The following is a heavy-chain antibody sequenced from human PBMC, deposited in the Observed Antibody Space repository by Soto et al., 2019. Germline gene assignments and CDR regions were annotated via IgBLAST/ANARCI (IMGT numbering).Heavy chain of an antibody. J-gene: IGHJ4*02. V-gene: IGHV3-23*01. CDR1: GLTFSSYG. CDR3: AKVLYGVVTYFDS. D-gene: IGHD3-3*01. Sequence: EVQLLESGGGLVQPGGSLRLSCASSGLTFSSYGMTWVRRPPGKGLEWVSAISGSGAATYYADSVQGRFTISRDNSNNTLYLQMNSLRAEDTAVYSCAKVLYGVVTYFDSWGQGTLVTVSS. CDR2: ISGSGAAT.